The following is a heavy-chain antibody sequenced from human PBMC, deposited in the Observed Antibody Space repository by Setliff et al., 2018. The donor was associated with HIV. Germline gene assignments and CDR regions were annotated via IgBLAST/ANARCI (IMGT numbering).Heavy chain of an antibody. D-gene: IGHD6-13*01. CDR2: ISGSGSSI. CDR1: GFTFTTYA. Sequence: GESLKISCAASGFTFTTYAMNWVRQAPGKGLEWVSSISGSGSSIYYADSVKGRFTISRDNAKNSLYLQMNSLRADDTAVYYCASTFSSSWYPEDYYYYAMDVWGQGTTVTVSS. J-gene: IGHJ6*02. V-gene: IGHV3-21*01. CDR3: ASTFSSSWYPEDYYYYAMDV.